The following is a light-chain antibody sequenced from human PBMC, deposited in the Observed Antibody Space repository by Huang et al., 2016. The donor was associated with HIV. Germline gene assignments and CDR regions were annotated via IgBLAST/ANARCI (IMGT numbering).Light chain of an antibody. J-gene: IGKJ4*01. CDR1: QSVTNY. V-gene: IGKV3-11*01. CDR2: DAS. Sequence: EIVLTQSPATLSLSPGERATLSCRASQSVTNYLAWYQHKPGQAPRLLIYDASTRATGIPGRFSGSGSGTDCTLTISSLEPEDFAVYYCQQRRNWLTFGGGTKVEIK. CDR3: QQRRNWLT.